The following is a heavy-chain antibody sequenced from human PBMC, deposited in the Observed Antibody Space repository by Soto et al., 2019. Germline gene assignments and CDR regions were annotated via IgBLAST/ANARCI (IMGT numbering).Heavy chain of an antibody. CDR3: ARHRIAVAGPLDY. D-gene: IGHD6-19*01. V-gene: IGHV4-39*01. Sequence: SETLSLTCTVSGGAIRNSIYYWGWIRQPPGKGLEWIGTIYYDGSVAYSPSLKSRVTLSVDTSRNHFSVKINSVTAADTAVYFCARHRIAVAGPLDYWGQGTLVTVSS. CDR2: IYYDGSV. CDR1: GGAIRNSIYY. J-gene: IGHJ4*02.